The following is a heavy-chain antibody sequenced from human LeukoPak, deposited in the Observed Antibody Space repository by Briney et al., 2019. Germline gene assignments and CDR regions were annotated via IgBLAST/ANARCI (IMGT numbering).Heavy chain of an antibody. D-gene: IGHD3-10*01. Sequence: ASVKVSCTASGYTFTGYYMHWVRQAPGQGLEWMGWINPNSGGTNYAQKFQGWVTMTRDTSISTAYMELSRLRSDDAAVYYCARGSHYYGSGSSSDFDYWGQGTLVTVSS. CDR2: INPNSGGT. CDR3: ARGSHYYGSGSSSDFDY. CDR1: GYTFTGYY. J-gene: IGHJ4*02. V-gene: IGHV1-2*04.